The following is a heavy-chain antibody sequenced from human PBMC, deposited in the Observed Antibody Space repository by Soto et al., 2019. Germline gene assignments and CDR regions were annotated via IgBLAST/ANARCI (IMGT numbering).Heavy chain of an antibody. J-gene: IGHJ3*02. D-gene: IGHD2-15*01. CDR2: ISNRGDT. V-gene: IGHV3-66*01. Sequence: GGSLRLSCTASGFIVSDTYVNWVRQAPGKGLEWVSVISNRGDTHYADSVRGRFSLSRDISDNTLHLQMNNLRVEDTAVYYCAREPRYCRCGSCSITGDAYDIRGQGTMVTVSS. CDR3: AREPRYCRCGSCSITGDAYDI. CDR1: GFIVSDTY.